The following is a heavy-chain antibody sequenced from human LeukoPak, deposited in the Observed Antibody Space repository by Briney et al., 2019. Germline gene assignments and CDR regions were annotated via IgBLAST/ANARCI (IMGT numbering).Heavy chain of an antibody. CDR1: GGSVSSGGYS. CDR2: IYHSGST. Sequence: SQTLSLTCAVSGGSVSSGGYSWSWIRQPPGKGLEWIGYIYHSGSTYYNPSLKSRVTISVDTSKNQFSLRLSSVTAADTAVYYCACSTGLYNWFDPWGQGTLVTVSS. CDR3: ACSTGLYNWFDP. J-gene: IGHJ5*02. D-gene: IGHD2-8*02. V-gene: IGHV4-30-2*01.